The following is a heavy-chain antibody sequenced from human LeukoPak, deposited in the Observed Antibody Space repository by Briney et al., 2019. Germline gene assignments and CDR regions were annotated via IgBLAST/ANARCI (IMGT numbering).Heavy chain of an antibody. D-gene: IGHD6-19*01. J-gene: IGHJ6*02. CDR1: GGSISSYY. CDR3: ARAIAVAGIGGYYYYYYGMDV. CDR2: IYYSGST. V-gene: IGHV4-59*01. Sequence: PSETLSLTCTVSGGSISSYYWSWIRQPPGKGLEWIGYIYYSGSTNCNPSLKSRVTISVDTSKNQFSLKLSSVTAADTAVYYCARAIAVAGIGGYYYYYYGMDVWGQGTTVTVSS.